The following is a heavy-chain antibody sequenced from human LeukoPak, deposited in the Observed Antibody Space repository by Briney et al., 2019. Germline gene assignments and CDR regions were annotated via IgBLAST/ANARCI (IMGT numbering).Heavy chain of an antibody. V-gene: IGHV3-15*01. Sequence: KPGGSLRLSCAASGFTFSNAWMSWVRQAPGKGLEWVGRIKSKTDGGTTDYAAPVKGRFTISRDDSKNTLYLQMNSLKTEDTAVYYCTTSPYGGNPLLDYWGQGTLVTVSS. CDR1: GFTFSNAW. CDR3: TTSPYGGNPLLDY. J-gene: IGHJ4*02. CDR2: IKSKTDGGTT. D-gene: IGHD4-23*01.